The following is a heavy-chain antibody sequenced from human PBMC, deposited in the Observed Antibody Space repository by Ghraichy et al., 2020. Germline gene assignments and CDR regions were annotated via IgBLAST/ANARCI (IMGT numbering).Heavy chain of an antibody. D-gene: IGHD1-26*01. CDR3: ARADGSNFDY. J-gene: IGHJ4*01. V-gene: IGHV1-18*01. Sequence: GWISLYNGNTNYAQKLQGRVTLTTDTSTSTAYMELRSLRSDDTAVYYCARADGSNFDYWGPGTLVPVCS. CDR2: ISLYNGNT.